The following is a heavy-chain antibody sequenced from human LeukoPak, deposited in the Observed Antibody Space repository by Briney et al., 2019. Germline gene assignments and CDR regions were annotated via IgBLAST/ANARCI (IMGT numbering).Heavy chain of an antibody. Sequence: GGSLRLSCAASGFTFSSYSMNWVRQAPGKGLEWVSSISSSSSYIYYADSVKGRFTISRDNAKNSLYLQMNSLRAEDTAVYYCASVGLDWLSLKSLYGMDVWGQGTTVTVSS. D-gene: IGHD3-9*01. CDR3: ASVGLDWLSLKSLYGMDV. CDR2: ISSSSSYI. J-gene: IGHJ6*02. CDR1: GFTFSSYS. V-gene: IGHV3-21*01.